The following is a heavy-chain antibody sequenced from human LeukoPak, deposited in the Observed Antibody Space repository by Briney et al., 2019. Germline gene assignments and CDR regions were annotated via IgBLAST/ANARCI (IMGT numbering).Heavy chain of an antibody. CDR2: IYTSGST. Sequence: PSETLSLTCTVSGGSISSYYWSWIRQPAGKGLEWIGRIYTSGSTNYNPSLKSRVTMSVDTSKNQFSLTLSSVTAADTAVYYCARGGRRDGYNLRFDPWGQGTLVTVSS. CDR1: GGSISSYY. CDR3: ARGGRRDGYNLRFDP. J-gene: IGHJ5*02. D-gene: IGHD5-24*01. V-gene: IGHV4-4*07.